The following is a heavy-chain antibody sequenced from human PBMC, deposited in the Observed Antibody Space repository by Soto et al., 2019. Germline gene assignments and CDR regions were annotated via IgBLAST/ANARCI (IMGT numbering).Heavy chain of an antibody. D-gene: IGHD3-10*01. V-gene: IGHV3-48*02. CDR1: GFTFSSYS. Sequence: GGSLRLSCAASGFTFSSYSMNWVRQAPGKGLEWVSYISSSSSTIYYADSVKGRFTISRDNAKNTLYLQMNSLRDEDTAVYYCAKVLLLWFGESDNSYYYGMDVWGQGTTVTVSS. J-gene: IGHJ6*02. CDR3: AKVLLLWFGESDNSYYYGMDV. CDR2: ISSSSSTI.